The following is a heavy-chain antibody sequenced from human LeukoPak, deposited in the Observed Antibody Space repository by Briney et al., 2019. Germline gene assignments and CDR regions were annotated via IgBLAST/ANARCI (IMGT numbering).Heavy chain of an antibody. D-gene: IGHD3-3*01. J-gene: IGHJ6*03. CDR1: GYPFSSYD. V-gene: IGHV1-8*01. CDR3: ARGRSGLSLEGVYYYYMDV. Sequence: GASVKVSCRASGYPFSSYDINWVGQAPGQGLEWMGWMNTDSGNIAYAQNFQGRVTITKDTSVTTAYMELTNLRSADTAVYYCARGRSGLSLEGVYYYYMDVWGQGTTVTVSS. CDR2: MNTDSGNI.